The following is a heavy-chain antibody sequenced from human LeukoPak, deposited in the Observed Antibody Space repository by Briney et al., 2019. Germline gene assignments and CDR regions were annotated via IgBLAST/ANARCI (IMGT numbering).Heavy chain of an antibody. D-gene: IGHD3-22*01. Sequence: GGSLRLSCAASGFTFSSYAMSWVRQAPGKGLEWVSAISGSGGSTYYADSVKGRFTISRDNSKNTLYLQMNSLRAEDTAVYYCAKDNESGYYYDSSGYWNYWGQGTLVIVSS. CDR1: GFTFSSYA. J-gene: IGHJ4*02. CDR2: ISGSGGST. V-gene: IGHV3-23*01. CDR3: AKDNESGYYYDSSGYWNY.